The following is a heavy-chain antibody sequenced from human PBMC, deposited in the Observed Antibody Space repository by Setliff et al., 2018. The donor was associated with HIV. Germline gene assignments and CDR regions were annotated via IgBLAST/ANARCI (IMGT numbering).Heavy chain of an antibody. J-gene: IGHJ3*02. CDR1: GFTFSTYG. V-gene: IGHV3-33*01. Sequence: PGGSLRLSCAASGFTFSTYGMHWVRQAPGKGLEWVAIIWFDGSKTYYADSVKGRFTISRDNSKNTLYLQMNSLRAGDTAVYYCATFYSGYDLDAFDIWGQGTMVT. CDR2: IWFDGSKT. D-gene: IGHD5-12*01. CDR3: ATFYSGYDLDAFDI.